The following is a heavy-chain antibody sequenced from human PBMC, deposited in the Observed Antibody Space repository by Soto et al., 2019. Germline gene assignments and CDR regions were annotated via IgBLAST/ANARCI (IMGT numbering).Heavy chain of an antibody. V-gene: IGHV3-11*05. J-gene: IGHJ4*02. CDR1: GFNFNDYQ. CDR3: ARFVGLRLNDY. D-gene: IGHD1-26*01. CDR2: ISSTGSYA. Sequence: QVQLVESGGGLVKPGGSLRLSCAVSGFNFNDYQMNWFRQAPGKGLEWVSRISSTGSYANYAGSVKGRFTVSRDNANNTVYLQMYSLRDEDSAAYFFARFVGLRLNDYWGQGTLVIVSS.